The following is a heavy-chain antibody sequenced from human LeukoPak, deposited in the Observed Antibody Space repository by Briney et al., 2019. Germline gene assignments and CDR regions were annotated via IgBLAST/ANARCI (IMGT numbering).Heavy chain of an antibody. J-gene: IGHJ4*02. CDR1: GFTFSGSA. CDR2: IRSKANSYAT. Sequence: GGSLRLSCAASGFTFSGSAMHWVRQASGKGLEWVGRIRSKANSYATAYAASVKGRFTISRDDSKNTAYLQMNSLKTEDTAVYYCAREVTTVAWHGPFDYWGQGTLVTVSS. V-gene: IGHV3-73*01. CDR3: AREVTTVAWHGPFDY. D-gene: IGHD1-1*01.